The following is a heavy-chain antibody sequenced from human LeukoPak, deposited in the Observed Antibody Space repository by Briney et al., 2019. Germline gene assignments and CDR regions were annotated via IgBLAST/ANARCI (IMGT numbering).Heavy chain of an antibody. J-gene: IGHJ4*02. Sequence: GRSLRLSCAASGFTFSSYGMHWVRQAPGKGLEWVAVISYDGSNKYYADSVKGRFTISRDNSKNTLYLQMNSLRAEDTAVYYCAKDDSIVTQAYFDYWGQGTLVTVSS. CDR2: ISYDGSNK. CDR3: AKDDSIVTQAYFDY. CDR1: GFTFSSYG. D-gene: IGHD3-22*01. V-gene: IGHV3-30*18.